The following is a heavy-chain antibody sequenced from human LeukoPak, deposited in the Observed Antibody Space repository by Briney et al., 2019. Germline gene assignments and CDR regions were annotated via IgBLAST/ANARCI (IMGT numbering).Heavy chain of an antibody. J-gene: IGHJ6*02. CDR1: GXSISSYY. CDR2: IYYSGST. CDR3: ARHPFTYYYDSSGYYNYYYGMDV. Sequence: SETLSLTCTVSGXSISSYYWSWIRQPPGKGLEWIGYIYYSGSTNYNPSLKSRVTISIDTSKNQFSLKLSSVAAEDTAVYYCARHPFTYYYDSSGYYNYYYGMDVWGQGTTVTVSS. D-gene: IGHD3-22*01. V-gene: IGHV4-59*01.